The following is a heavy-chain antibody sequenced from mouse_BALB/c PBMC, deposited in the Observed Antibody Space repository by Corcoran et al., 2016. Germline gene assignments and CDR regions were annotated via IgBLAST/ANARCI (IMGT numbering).Heavy chain of an antibody. CDR1: GYTFTDYN. Sequence: EVLLQQSGPELVKPGASVKIPCKASGYTFTDYNMDWVKQSHGKSLEWIGAINPRSGGTIYTQTFKGKATLTVDKSSSTAYMELRSLTSEDTAVYDCARWGSTTFDYWGQGTTVTAAS. CDR2: INPRSGGT. J-gene: IGHJ2*01. CDR3: ARWGSTTFDY. D-gene: IGHD1-1*01. V-gene: IGHV1-18*01.